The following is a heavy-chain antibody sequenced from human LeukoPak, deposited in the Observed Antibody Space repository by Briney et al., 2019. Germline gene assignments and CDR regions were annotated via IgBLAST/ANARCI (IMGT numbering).Heavy chain of an antibody. CDR2: IDYSGST. D-gene: IGHD1-26*01. Sequence: SETLSLTCTITGGSVGTYYWSWIRRPPGKGPEWIGYIDYSGSTNHNPSLKSRVTISLDASKNQFSLSLNSVTAADRAVYYCARGRRYGGNPGAFDIWGQGTVVTVSS. V-gene: IGHV4-59*02. J-gene: IGHJ3*02. CDR1: GGSVGTYY. CDR3: ARGRRYGGNPGAFDI.